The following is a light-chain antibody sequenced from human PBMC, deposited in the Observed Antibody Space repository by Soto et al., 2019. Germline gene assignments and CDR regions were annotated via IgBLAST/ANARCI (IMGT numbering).Light chain of an antibody. J-gene: IGLJ1*01. CDR1: SSDVGGYNY. CDR2: EVS. CDR3: SSYAGSNVDYV. Sequence: QSVLTQPPSASGSPGQSVTISCTGTSSDVGGYNYVSWYQQHPGKVPKLMIYEVSKRPSGVPDRFSGSKSGNTASLTVSGLQAEDEADYYCSSYAGSNVDYVFGTGTKLTVL. V-gene: IGLV2-8*01.